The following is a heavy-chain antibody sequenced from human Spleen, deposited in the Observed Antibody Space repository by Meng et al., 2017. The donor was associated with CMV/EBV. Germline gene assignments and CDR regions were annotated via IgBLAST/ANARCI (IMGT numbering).Heavy chain of an antibody. J-gene: IGHJ4*02. CDR2: IRGSGTST. Sequence: VASGFSFNNLGMGWVRQAPGKGLEWVSSIRGSGTSTYYADSVKGRFTISRDNSNNTLFLQMNNLRAEDTAVYYCAKDRMVVTPYYFDFWGQGALVTSPQ. D-gene: IGHD4-23*01. V-gene: IGHV3-23*01. CDR1: GFSFNNLG. CDR3: AKDRMVVTPYYFDF.